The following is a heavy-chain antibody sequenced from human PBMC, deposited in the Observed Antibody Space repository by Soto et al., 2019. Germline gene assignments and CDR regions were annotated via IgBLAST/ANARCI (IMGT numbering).Heavy chain of an antibody. J-gene: IGHJ3*02. Sequence: EVQLLESGGGLVQPGGSLRLSCAVSGFSLSTYVMSWVRQAPGKGLEWVSTVGRSGTTFYPDSVRGRFTISRVNSNNALFLQMNSLRGDDAALYDCAKGIIREPPGTRAFDIWGQGTMVIVSS. D-gene: IGHD6-13*01. V-gene: IGHV3-23*01. CDR2: VGRSGTT. CDR3: AKGIIREPPGTRAFDI. CDR1: GFSLSTYV.